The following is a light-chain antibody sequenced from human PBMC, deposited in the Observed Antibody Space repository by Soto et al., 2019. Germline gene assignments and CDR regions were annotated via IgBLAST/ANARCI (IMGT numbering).Light chain of an antibody. V-gene: IGLV2-14*01. Sequence: SALTQPRSVSGSPGQSVTISCTGTSSDVGGFNSVSWYQQHPGKAPKLIIFEVSNRPSGVSNRFSASKSVNTASLTISGLQTEDEADYFCSSYTSSNTYVFGTGTKVTVL. CDR1: SSDVGGFNS. CDR2: EVS. CDR3: SSYTSSNTYV. J-gene: IGLJ1*01.